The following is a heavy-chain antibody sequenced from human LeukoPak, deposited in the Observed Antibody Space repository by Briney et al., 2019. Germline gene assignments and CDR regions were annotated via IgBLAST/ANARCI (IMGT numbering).Heavy chain of an antibody. D-gene: IGHD3-3*02. CDR2: ISGSSSAI. CDR1: GFTFSSSA. J-gene: IGHJ6*02. CDR3: VRHLPSNYGMDV. V-gene: IGHV3-48*02. Sequence: GGSLSLSCAASGFTFSSSAMSWVRQAPGKGLEWVSYISGSSSAIFYADSVKGRFTISRDNAKTSLSLQMNSLRDEDTAVYYCVRHLPSNYGMDVWGLGTT.